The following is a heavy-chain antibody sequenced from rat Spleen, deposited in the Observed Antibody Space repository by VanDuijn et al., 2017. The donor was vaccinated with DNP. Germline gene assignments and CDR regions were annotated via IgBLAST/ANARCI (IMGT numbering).Heavy chain of an antibody. CDR1: GFTFSDYY. D-gene: IGHD1-4*01. V-gene: IGHV5-25*01. Sequence: EVQLVESGGGLVQPGRSLKLSCAASGFTFSDYYMAWVRQAPKKGLKWVASINTSGANTYYRDSVKGRFTISRENAKNTLYLEMNSLRSEDTATYYCARWPGYNPPYAMDAWGQGTSVTVSS. CDR3: ARWPGYNPPYAMDA. CDR2: INTSGANT. J-gene: IGHJ4*01.